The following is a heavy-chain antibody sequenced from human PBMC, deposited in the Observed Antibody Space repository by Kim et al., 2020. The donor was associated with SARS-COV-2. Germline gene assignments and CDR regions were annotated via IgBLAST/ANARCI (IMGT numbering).Heavy chain of an antibody. CDR1: GGSISSGRYY. J-gene: IGHJ5*02. CDR2: IYFSGST. D-gene: IGHD3-16*01. Sequence: SETLSLTCTVSGGSISSGRYYWSWIRQHPGKGLEWIGYIYFSGSTYYNPSLKSRLTISVDTSKNQFSLKLSSVTAADTALYYCARVLSQKQLEGGGWFDPWGQGTLVTGSS. V-gene: IGHV4-31*03. CDR3: ARVLSQKQLEGGGWFDP.